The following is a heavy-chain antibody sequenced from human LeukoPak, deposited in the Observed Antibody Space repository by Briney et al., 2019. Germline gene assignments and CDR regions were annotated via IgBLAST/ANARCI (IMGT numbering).Heavy chain of an antibody. CDR2: IYYSGST. Sequence: SETLSLTCTVSGGSISSYYWSWIRQPPGKGLEWIGYIYYSGSTNYNPSLKSRVTISVDTSKNQFSLKLSSVTAADTAVYYCARDSRGSGSYFEYYFDYWGQGTLVTVSS. V-gene: IGHV4-59*01. CDR3: ARDSRGSGSYFEYYFDY. D-gene: IGHD3-10*01. J-gene: IGHJ4*02. CDR1: GGSISSYY.